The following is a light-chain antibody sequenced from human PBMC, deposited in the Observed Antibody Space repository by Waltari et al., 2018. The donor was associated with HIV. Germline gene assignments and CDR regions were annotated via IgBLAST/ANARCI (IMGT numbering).Light chain of an antibody. Sequence: IVMTQFPGTLSVSPGERATLSCRASKSISSHLAWYQQKPGQAPRLLIYAASNRATGIPARFSGSGSGTDFTLTISNLQPEDFAVYYCLQYTFWPPYTFGQGTKLEMK. CDR2: AAS. V-gene: IGKV3-15*01. J-gene: IGKJ2*01. CDR1: KSISSH. CDR3: LQYTFWPPYT.